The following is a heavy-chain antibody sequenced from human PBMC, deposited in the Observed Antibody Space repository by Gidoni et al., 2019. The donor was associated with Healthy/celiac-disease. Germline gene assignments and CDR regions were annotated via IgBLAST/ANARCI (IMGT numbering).Heavy chain of an antibody. Sequence: EVQLVESGGGLVQPGGSLRLSCAASRFTFSSYAMSWVRQAPGEGLEWVSAISGSGGSTYYADTVKGRCTISRDNSKNTLYLQMNSLRAEDTAVYYCAKEGRDRPTMVRGVIRTWGQGTLVTVSS. CDR3: AKEGRDRPTMVRGVIRT. V-gene: IGHV3-23*04. CDR1: RFTFSSYA. J-gene: IGHJ4*02. D-gene: IGHD3-10*01. CDR2: ISGSGGST.